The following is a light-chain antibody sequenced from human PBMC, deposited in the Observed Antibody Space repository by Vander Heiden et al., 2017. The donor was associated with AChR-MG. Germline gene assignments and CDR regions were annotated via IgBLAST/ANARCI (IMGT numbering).Light chain of an antibody. Sequence: QSALTQPASVSGSPGQYITISRTGTSSDVGAYKFVSLYQQPPDKAPKLMIYDVSNRPSGVSNRFSGSKSGNTASLTISGLQAEDEADYYCSSYTGTTFVAFGGGTRLTVL. CDR2: DVS. J-gene: IGLJ2*01. CDR1: SSDVGAYKF. CDR3: SSYTGTTFVA. V-gene: IGLV2-14*01.